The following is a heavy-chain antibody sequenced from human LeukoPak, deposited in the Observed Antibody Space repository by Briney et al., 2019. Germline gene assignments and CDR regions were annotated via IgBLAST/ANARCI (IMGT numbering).Heavy chain of an antibody. CDR2: IYYSGRT. J-gene: IGHJ3*02. CDR3: ARDFRGSADAFDI. CDR1: GGSISDYY. Sequence: PSETLSLTCTVSGGSISDYYWNWMRRPPGKGLEWIGYIYYSGRTNYNPSLKSRVSISVDTSKNQFSLKLSSVTAADTAVYYCARDFRGSADAFDIWGQGTMVAVSS. V-gene: IGHV4-59*01.